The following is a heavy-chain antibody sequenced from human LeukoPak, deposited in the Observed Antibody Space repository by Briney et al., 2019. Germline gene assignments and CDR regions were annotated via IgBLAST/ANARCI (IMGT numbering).Heavy chain of an antibody. CDR1: GFTFSSYA. J-gene: IGHJ4*02. D-gene: IGHD5-12*01. Sequence: GGSLRLSWAASGFTFSSYAMTWVRQAPGKGLEWVSGIGVSGGSTYYADSVKGRFTISRDDSKNTLFLQMNSLRAEDTAVYYCAKDRAGYSGARGFDYWGQGTLVTVSS. V-gene: IGHV3-23*01. CDR3: AKDRAGYSGARGFDY. CDR2: IGVSGGST.